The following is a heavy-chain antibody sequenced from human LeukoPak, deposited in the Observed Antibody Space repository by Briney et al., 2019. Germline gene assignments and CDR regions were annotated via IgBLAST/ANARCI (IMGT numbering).Heavy chain of an antibody. J-gene: IGHJ4*02. D-gene: IGHD6-13*01. Sequence: GGSRRLSCAASGFTFSSYGMHWVRQAPAKGLEWVAVISYDGSNKYYADSVKGRFTISRDNSKNTLYLQMNSLRAEDTAVYYCAKDLAAAGDYWGQGTLVTVSS. CDR2: ISYDGSNK. CDR1: GFTFSSYG. CDR3: AKDLAAAGDY. V-gene: IGHV3-30*18.